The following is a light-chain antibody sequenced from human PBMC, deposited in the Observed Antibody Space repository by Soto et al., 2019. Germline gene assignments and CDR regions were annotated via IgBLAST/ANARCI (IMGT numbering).Light chain of an antibody. V-gene: IGLV2-14*03. CDR3: SSYTRGSTYV. Sequence: QSALTQPASVSGSPGQSITIPCSGTSSDVGSYNVVSWYQQHPGKAPKLVIYDVSNRPSGVSPRFSGAKSGNTASLTIAGLQAEDEADYYCSSYTRGSTYVFGTGTTVTVL. CDR1: SSDVGSYNV. CDR2: DVS. J-gene: IGLJ1*01.